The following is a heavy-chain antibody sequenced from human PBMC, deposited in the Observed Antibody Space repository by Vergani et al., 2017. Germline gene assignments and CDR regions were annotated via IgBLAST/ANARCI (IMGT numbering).Heavy chain of an antibody. D-gene: IGHD5-18*01. J-gene: IGHJ4*02. Sequence: QVQLVESGGGVVQPGRSLRLSCAASGFTFSSYGMHWVRQAPGKGLEWVAVIWYDGSNKYYADSVKGRFTISRDNSKNTLYLQMNSLRAEDTAVYYCARVVDTAMDYYFDYWGQGTLVTVSS. V-gene: IGHV3-33*01. CDR2: IWYDGSNK. CDR3: ARVVDTAMDYYFDY. CDR1: GFTFSSYG.